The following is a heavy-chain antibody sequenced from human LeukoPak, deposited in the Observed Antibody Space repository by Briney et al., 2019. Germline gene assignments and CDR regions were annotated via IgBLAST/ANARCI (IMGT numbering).Heavy chain of an antibody. V-gene: IGHV4-31*03. CDR1: GGSINNGGYY. CDR2: IYYSGSS. Sequence: PSQTVSLTCTVSGGSINNGGYYWSWIRQHPGKGLEWIGYIYYSGSSYYHPSLRSRVTISVDTSKNHFSLKLSSVTAADTAVYYCARNRDGYNSFDYWGQGTLVTVSS. CDR3: ARNRDGYNSFDY. J-gene: IGHJ4*02. D-gene: IGHD5-24*01.